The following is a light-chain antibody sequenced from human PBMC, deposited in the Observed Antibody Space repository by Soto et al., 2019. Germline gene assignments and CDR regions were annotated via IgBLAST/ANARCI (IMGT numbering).Light chain of an antibody. CDR1: SSNIGAGYD. Sequence: QPVLTQPPSVSGAPGQRVTISCTGSSSNIGAGYDVHWYQQLPGTAPKLLIYGYNNRPSGVPDRFSGSKSGTSASLAITGLQAEDEADYYCQSYDISLSASVVFGGGTKLTVL. CDR3: QSYDISLSASVV. J-gene: IGLJ2*01. CDR2: GYN. V-gene: IGLV1-40*01.